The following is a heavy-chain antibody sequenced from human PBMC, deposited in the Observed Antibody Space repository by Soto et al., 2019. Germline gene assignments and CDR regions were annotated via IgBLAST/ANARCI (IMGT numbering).Heavy chain of an antibody. V-gene: IGHV3-33*01. CDR2: IWYDGSNK. CDR1: GFTFSSYG. D-gene: IGHD3-22*01. Sequence: GESLKISCAASGFTFSSYGMHWVRQAPGKGLEWVAVIWYDGSNKYYADSVKGRFTISRDNSKNTLYLQMNSLRAEDTAVYYCARDPSADYYDSSGYYDWSVDYWGQGTLVTVSS. J-gene: IGHJ4*02. CDR3: ARDPSADYYDSSGYYDWSVDY.